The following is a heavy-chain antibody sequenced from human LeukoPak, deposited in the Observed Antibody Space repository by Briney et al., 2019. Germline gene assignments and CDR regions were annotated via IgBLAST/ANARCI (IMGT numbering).Heavy chain of an antibody. CDR1: GGSFSGYY. V-gene: IGHV4-34*01. CDR3: ARGLLYYCDSSGYYY. D-gene: IGHD3-22*01. J-gene: IGHJ4*02. CDR2: INHSGST. Sequence: SETLSLTCAVYGGSFSGYYWSWIRQPPGKGLEWIGEINHSGSTNYNPSLKSRVTISVDTSKNQFSLKLSSVTAADTAVYYCARGLLYYCDSSGYYYGGQGTLVTVSS.